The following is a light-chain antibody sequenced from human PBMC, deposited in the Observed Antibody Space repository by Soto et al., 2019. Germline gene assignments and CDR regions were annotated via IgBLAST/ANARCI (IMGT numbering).Light chain of an antibody. CDR1: QSVSSNF. J-gene: IGKJ1*01. CDR2: GAS. V-gene: IGKV3-20*01. Sequence: EIVLTQSPGTLSLSPGERATLSCRASQSVSSNFLAWYQQKPGQAPRLLIYGASSRATGIPDRFSGSGSGTDFTLTFRRLEPEDFAVYYCQQYGSSPRTFGQGTKVEIK. CDR3: QQYGSSPRT.